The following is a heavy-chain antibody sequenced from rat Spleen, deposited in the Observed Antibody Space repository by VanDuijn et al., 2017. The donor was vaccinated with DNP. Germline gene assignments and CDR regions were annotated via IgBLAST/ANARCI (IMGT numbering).Heavy chain of an antibody. J-gene: IGHJ2*01. Sequence: EVQLVESGGGLVQPGRSLKLSCAASGFTFSAYYMAWVRQAPAKGLEWVAYIGSPAYAPYYGDSVKGRFTISRDNAKSTLYLQMNSIRSEDMATYYCVRWNSGHFDYWGQGVMVTVSS. D-gene: IGHD4-3*01. V-gene: IGHV5-22*01. CDR2: IGSPAYAP. CDR1: GFTFSAYY. CDR3: VRWNSGHFDY.